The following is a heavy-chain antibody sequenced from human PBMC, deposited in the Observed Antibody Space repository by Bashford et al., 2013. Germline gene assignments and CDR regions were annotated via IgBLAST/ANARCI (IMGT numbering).Heavy chain of an antibody. CDR2: IIPIFGTA. J-gene: IGHJ5*02. D-gene: IGHD3-3*01. V-gene: IGHV1-69*13. Sequence: VASVKVSCKASGGTFSSYAISWVRQAPGQGLEWMGGIIPIFGTANYAQKFQGRVTITADESTSTAYMELSSLRSEDTAVYYCARDLGDEHRFNNWFDPWGQGTLVTVSS. CDR3: ARDLGDEHRFNNWFDP. CDR1: GGTFSSYA.